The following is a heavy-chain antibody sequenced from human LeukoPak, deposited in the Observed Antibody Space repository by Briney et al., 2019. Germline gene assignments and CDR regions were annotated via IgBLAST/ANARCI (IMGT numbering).Heavy chain of an antibody. CDR2: IYTSGST. CDR3: ARENRRYSSGWDLDY. D-gene: IGHD6-19*01. V-gene: IGHV4-4*07. J-gene: IGHJ4*02. CDR1: GGSISSYY. Sequence: SETLSLTCTVSGGSISSYYWSWIRQPAGKGLEWIGRIYTSGSTNYNPSLKSRVTMLVDTSKNQFSLKLSSVTAADTAVYYCARENRRYSSGWDLDYWGQGTLVTVSS.